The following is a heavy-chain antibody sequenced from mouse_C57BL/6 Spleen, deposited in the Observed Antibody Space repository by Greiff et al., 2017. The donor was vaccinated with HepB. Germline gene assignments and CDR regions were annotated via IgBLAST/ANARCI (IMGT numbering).Heavy chain of an antibody. Sequence: QVQLQQPGAELVKPGASVKLSCKASGYTFTSYWMQWVKQRPGQGLEWIGEIDPSDSYTNYNQKFKGKATLTVDTSSSTAYMQLSSLTSEDSAVYYCARGDYYGSSYPFDYWGQGTTLTVSS. CDR1: GYTFTSYW. V-gene: IGHV1-50*01. CDR3: ARGDYYGSSYPFDY. J-gene: IGHJ2*01. CDR2: IDPSDSYT. D-gene: IGHD1-1*01.